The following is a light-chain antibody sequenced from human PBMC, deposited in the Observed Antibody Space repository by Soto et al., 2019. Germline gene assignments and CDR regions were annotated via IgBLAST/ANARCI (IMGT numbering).Light chain of an antibody. CDR3: QQSYSTPFT. V-gene: IGKV1-39*01. Sequence: DIQMTQSPSSLSASVGDRVTITCRASQSISSYLNLYQQKPGKAPKLLIYAASSLQSGVPSRFSGSGSGTDFTLTISSLQPEDFATYYCQQSYSTPFTFVPGTKVNIK. CDR1: QSISSY. CDR2: AAS. J-gene: IGKJ3*01.